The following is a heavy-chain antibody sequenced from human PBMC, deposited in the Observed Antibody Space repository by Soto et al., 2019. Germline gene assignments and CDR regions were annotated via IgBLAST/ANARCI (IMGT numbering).Heavy chain of an antibody. Sequence: QVQLVQSGAEVKKPGASVKVSCKASGYTFTTYYIHWVRQDPGQGLEWMGIINPSGGNITYAQKFQGRVTMTRDTSTSTVYMELSSLRSEDTAVYYCGRDGWDQRFDYWGQGALVTVSP. CDR3: GRDGWDQRFDY. CDR1: GYTFTTYY. CDR2: INPSGGNI. J-gene: IGHJ4*02. V-gene: IGHV1-46*03. D-gene: IGHD1-26*01.